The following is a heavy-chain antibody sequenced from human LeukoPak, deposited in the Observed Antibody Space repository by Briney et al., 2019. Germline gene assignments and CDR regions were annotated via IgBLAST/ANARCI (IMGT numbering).Heavy chain of an antibody. J-gene: IGHJ4*02. D-gene: IGHD4-17*01. Sequence: SETLSLTCAVYGGSFSGYYWSWIRQPPGKGLEWIGEINHSGSTNYNPSLKSRVTISVDTSKNQFSLKLSSVTAEDTAVYYCANFPPRGDSDYWGQGTLVTVSS. CDR1: GGSFSGYY. CDR2: INHSGST. V-gene: IGHV4-34*01. CDR3: ANFPPRGDSDY.